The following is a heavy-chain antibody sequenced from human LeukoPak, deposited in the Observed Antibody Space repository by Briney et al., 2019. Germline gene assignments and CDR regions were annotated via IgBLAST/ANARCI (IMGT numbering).Heavy chain of an antibody. D-gene: IGHD3-10*01. CDR1: GFTFRYYG. V-gene: IGHV3-30*02. Sequence: GGSLRLSCAASGFTFRYYGMHWVRQAPGKGLEWVTFIRYDGSNKYYADSVKGRFTISRDNSKNTLYLQMNSLRAEDTAVYYCAKDAYYGSGTGYWGQGTLVTVSS. CDR3: AKDAYYGSGTGY. J-gene: IGHJ4*02. CDR2: IRYDGSNK.